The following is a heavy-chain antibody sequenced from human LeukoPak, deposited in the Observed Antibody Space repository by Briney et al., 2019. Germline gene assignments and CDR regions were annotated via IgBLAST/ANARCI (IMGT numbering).Heavy chain of an antibody. V-gene: IGHV3-23*01. CDR3: AKRGVVIRVFLVGFHKEAYYFDS. Sequence: GGSLRLSCAVSGVTLGNYGMSWVRQPPGKGLEWVAGISDSGGSTNYADSVKGRFTISRDTPRNTLYLQMNSLRAEDTAVYFCAKRGVVIRVFLVGFHKEAYYFDSWGQGALVTVSS. CDR1: GVTLGNYG. J-gene: IGHJ4*02. CDR2: ISDSGGST. D-gene: IGHD3-10*01.